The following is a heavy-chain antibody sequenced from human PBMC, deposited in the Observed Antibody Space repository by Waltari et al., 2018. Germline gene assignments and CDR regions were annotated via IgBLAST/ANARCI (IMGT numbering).Heavy chain of an antibody. CDR2: ISGSGETT. CDR1: GFTFSNSA. Sequence: EAQLLESGGDFVHPGGSLRLSCVVSGFTFSNSAMSWVRQAPGKGLEWVSGISGSGETTDDAEAVKGLFTISRENSKNMWYCQMGSLGGDDTAVYYGAKEGGRWLVANWVDFWGQGTLVTVSS. CDR3: AKEGGRWLVANWVDF. D-gene: IGHD6-19*01. V-gene: IGHV3-23*01. J-gene: IGHJ5*01.